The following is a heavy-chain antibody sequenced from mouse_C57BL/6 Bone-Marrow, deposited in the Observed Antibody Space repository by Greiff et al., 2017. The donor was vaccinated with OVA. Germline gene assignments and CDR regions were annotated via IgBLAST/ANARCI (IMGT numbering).Heavy chain of an antibody. D-gene: IGHD1-1*01. CDR2: ISNGGGST. CDR1: GFTFSDYY. CDR3: ARHNYGAAY. V-gene: IGHV5-12*01. Sequence: EVKLVESGGGLVQPGGSLKLSCAASGFTFSDYYMYWVRQTPEKRLEWVAYISNGGGSTYYPDTVKGRFTFSRDNDKNTLYLQMSRLKAEDTAMYYCARHNYGAAYWGQGTLVTVSA. J-gene: IGHJ3*01.